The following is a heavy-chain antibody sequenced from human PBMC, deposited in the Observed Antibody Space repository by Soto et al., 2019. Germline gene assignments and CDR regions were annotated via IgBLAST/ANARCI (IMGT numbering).Heavy chain of an antibody. CDR3: AKDLYYYDSSGYSPPGY. V-gene: IGHV3-30*18. Sequence: PGGSLRLSCAASGFTFSSFGMHWVRQAPGKGLEWVAVISYDGSNKYYADSVKGRFTISRDNSKNTLYLQMNSLRAEDTAVYYCAKDLYYYDSSGYSPPGYWGQGTLVTVS. CDR1: GFTFSSFG. CDR2: ISYDGSNK. J-gene: IGHJ4*02. D-gene: IGHD3-22*01.